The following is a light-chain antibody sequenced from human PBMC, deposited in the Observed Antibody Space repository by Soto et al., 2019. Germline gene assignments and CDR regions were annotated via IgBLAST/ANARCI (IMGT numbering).Light chain of an antibody. V-gene: IGLV1-44*01. J-gene: IGLJ2*01. CDR3: AAWDDSLNGVV. Sequence: QSVLTQPPSASGTPGQRLTISCSGSTSNIGSNTVSCYQQLPGTAPKLLIHSNNQRPSGVPDRFSGSKSGTSASLAISGLQSEDEADYSCAAWDDSLNGVVFGGGTKVTVL. CDR2: SNN. CDR1: TSNIGSNT.